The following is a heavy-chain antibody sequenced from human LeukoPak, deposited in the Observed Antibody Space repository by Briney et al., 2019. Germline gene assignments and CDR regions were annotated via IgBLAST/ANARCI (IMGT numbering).Heavy chain of an antibody. CDR1: GGSFSGYY. CDR3: ARGRTLLWSGYYNPDY. J-gene: IGHJ4*02. Sequence: SETLSLTCAVYGGSFSGYYWSWIRQPPGKGLEWIGEINHSGSTNYNPSLKSRVTISVDTSKNQFSLKLSSVTAADTAVYYCARGRTLLWSGYYNPDYWGQGTLVTVSS. D-gene: IGHD3-3*01. CDR2: INHSGST. V-gene: IGHV4-34*01.